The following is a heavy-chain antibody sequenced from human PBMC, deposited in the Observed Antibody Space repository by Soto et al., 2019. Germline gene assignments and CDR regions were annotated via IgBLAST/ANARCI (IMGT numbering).Heavy chain of an antibody. V-gene: IGHV3-23*01. Sequence: GGSLRLSCAASGFTFSSYAMSWVRQAPGKGLEWVSAISGSGGSTYYADSVKGRFTISRDNSKNTLYLQMNSLRAEDTAVYYCAKNSQPGSIAETQPYWGQGTLVTVSS. CDR3: AKNSQPGSIAETQPY. J-gene: IGHJ4*02. CDR2: ISGSGGST. CDR1: GFTFSSYA. D-gene: IGHD6-6*01.